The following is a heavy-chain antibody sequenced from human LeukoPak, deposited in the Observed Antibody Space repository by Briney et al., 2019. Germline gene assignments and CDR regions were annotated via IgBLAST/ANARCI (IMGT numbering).Heavy chain of an antibody. CDR2: INPNSGTT. J-gene: IGHJ3*02. CDR3: ARGGSGSYLDAFDM. CDR1: GYTFTGYY. Sequence: ASVRVSCKASGYTFTGYYLHWVRQAPGQGLEWMGWINPNSGTTRYAQNFQGRVTMTRDTSISTAYMELRRLRSDDTAECYCARGGSGSYLDAFDMWGQGTMVAVSS. V-gene: IGHV1-2*02. D-gene: IGHD3-10*01.